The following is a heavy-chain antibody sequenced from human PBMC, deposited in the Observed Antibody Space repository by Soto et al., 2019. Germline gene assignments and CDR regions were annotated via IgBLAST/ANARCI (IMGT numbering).Heavy chain of an antibody. Sequence: ASVKVSCKASGYTFTSYAMHWVRQAPGQRLEWMGWINAGNGNTKYSQKFQGRVTITRDTSASTAYMELSSLRSEDTAVYYCAGTGITFGGVIVTPYYGMDVWGQGTTVTVSS. CDR3: AGTGITFGGVIVTPYYGMDV. CDR2: INAGNGNT. V-gene: IGHV1-3*01. CDR1: GYTFTSYA. J-gene: IGHJ6*02. D-gene: IGHD3-16*02.